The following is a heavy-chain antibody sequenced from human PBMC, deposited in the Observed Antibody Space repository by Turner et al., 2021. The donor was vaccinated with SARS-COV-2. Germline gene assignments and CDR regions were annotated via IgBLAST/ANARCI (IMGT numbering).Heavy chain of an antibody. CDR3: ARGDDPRKAGGV. CDR1: GGALSGYD. J-gene: IGHJ4*02. D-gene: IGHD1-26*01. V-gene: IGHV4-34*01. CDR2: VHPYGTT. Sequence: VQLQQWLAGRLTPSEALSLICAGKGGALSGYDWTWIRQPPGNGLEWSGEVHPYGTTNYNPSRKGRVSMSVDTYKNQFSLKLNSVNAADTAFYYCARGDDPRKAGGVWGQGTLVTVSS.